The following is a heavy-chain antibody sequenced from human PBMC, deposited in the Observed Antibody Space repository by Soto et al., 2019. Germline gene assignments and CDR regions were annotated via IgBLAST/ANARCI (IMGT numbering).Heavy chain of an antibody. J-gene: IGHJ4*02. CDR1: GFTFSSYG. CDR3: AKSVGV. V-gene: IGHV3-30*18. CDR2: ISYDGSNK. D-gene: IGHD3-10*01. Sequence: VQLVESGGGVVQPGRSLRLSCAASGFTFSSYGMHWVRQAPGKGLEWVAVISYDGSNKYYADSVKGRFTISRDNSKNTLYLQMNSLRAEDTAVYYCAKSVGVWGQGTLVTVSS.